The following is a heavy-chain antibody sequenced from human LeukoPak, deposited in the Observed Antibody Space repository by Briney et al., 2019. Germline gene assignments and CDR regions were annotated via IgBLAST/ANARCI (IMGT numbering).Heavy chain of an antibody. V-gene: IGHV1-24*01. CDR2: FDPEDGET. J-gene: IGHJ4*02. D-gene: IGHD2-8*01. CDR3: ATGGVLMVYSYYFDY. CDR1: GYTLTELS. Sequence: ASVKVSCKVSGYTLTELSMHWVRQAPGKGLEWMGGFDPEDGETIYAQKFQGRVTMTEDTSTDTAYMELSSLRSEDTAVYYCATGGVLMVYSYYFDYWGQETLVTVSS.